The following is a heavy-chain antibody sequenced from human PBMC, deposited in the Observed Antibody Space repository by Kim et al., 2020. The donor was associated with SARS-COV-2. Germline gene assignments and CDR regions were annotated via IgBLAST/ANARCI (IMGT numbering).Heavy chain of an antibody. J-gene: IGHJ6*02. V-gene: IGHV1-69*13. D-gene: IGHD3-16*01. CDR3: VGGRRSLEGLPDADYYYGMDV. CDR2: IIPIFGTP. CDR1: GGAFSTYA. Sequence: SVKVSCKASGGAFSTYAISWVRQAPGQGLEWMGGIIPIFGTPNYAQKFQDRVTISADESTSTANMELSSLSLDDTAVYYCVGGRRSLEGLPDADYYYGMDVWGQGTTVTVSS.